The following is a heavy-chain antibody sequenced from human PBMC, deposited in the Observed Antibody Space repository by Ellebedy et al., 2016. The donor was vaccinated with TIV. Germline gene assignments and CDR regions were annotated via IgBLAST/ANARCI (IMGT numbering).Heavy chain of an antibody. CDR1: GGTFSNYA. D-gene: IGHD1-26*01. Sequence: SVKVSCXASGGTFSNYAISWVRQAPGQGLEWMGRVIPMLDIANYAQKFQGRLTFAADKSTSTAYMELSSLRSEDTAIYFCARVSRWEAFDLWGQGTMVTVSS. V-gene: IGHV1-69*04. CDR3: ARVSRWEAFDL. CDR2: VIPMLDIA. J-gene: IGHJ3*01.